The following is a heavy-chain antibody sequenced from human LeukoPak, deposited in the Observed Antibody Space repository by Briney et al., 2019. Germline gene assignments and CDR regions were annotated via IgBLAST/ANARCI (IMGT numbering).Heavy chain of an antibody. D-gene: IGHD1-26*01. CDR2: IYTSGST. J-gene: IGHJ3*02. CDR3: ARHRWDNDAFDI. CDR1: GGSISSGSYY. V-gene: IGHV4-61*02. Sequence: SQTLSLTCTVSGGSISSGSYYWSWIRQPAGKGLEWIGRIYTSGSTNYNPSLKSRVTISVDTSKNQFSLKLSSVTAADTAVYYCARHRWDNDAFDIWGQGTMVTVSS.